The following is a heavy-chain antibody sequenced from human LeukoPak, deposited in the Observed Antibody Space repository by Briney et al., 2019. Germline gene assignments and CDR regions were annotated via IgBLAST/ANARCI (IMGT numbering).Heavy chain of an antibody. CDR1: GFILSRYS. CDR3: AELGITMIGGV. D-gene: IGHD3-10*02. J-gene: IGHJ6*04. V-gene: IGHV3-21*01. Sequence: PGGSLRLSCEASGFILSRYSMNWVRQAPGKGLEWVSSVSTSSSYIYYADSVKGRFTISRDNAKNSLYLQMNSLRAEDTAVYYCAELGITMIGGVWGKGTTVTISS. CDR2: VSTSSSYI.